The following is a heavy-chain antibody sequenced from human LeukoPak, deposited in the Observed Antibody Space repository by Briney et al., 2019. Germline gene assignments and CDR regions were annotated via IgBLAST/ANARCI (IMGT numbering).Heavy chain of an antibody. V-gene: IGHV3-30*03. J-gene: IGHJ4*02. CDR2: TSYEGNGT. D-gene: IGHD2-15*01. CDR1: GFSVSKSV. Sequence: GGSLRLSCAASGFSVSKSVMYRLRQTPGMGLDWVAATSYEGNGTFYAGSVKGRFTMSRDNANNMVYLQMNSLRQEDTALYYCASEVEALLDHWGQGTLITVSS. CDR3: ASEVEALLDH.